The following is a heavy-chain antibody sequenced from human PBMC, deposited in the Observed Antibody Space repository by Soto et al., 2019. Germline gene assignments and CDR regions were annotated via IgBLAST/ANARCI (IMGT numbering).Heavy chain of an antibody. CDR1: GYSISSGYY. D-gene: IGHD3-22*01. J-gene: IGHJ4*02. CDR3: ARDSPYYYDSSGYYPFDY. Sequence: SETLSLTCAVSGYSISSGYYWGWIRQPPGKGLEWIGSIYHSGSTYYNPSLKSRVTISVDTPKNQFSLKLSSVTAADTAVYYCARDSPYYYDSSGYYPFDYWGQGTLVTVSS. V-gene: IGHV4-38-2*02. CDR2: IYHSGST.